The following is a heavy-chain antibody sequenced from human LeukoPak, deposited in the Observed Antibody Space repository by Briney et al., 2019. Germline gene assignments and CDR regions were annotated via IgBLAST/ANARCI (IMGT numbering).Heavy chain of an antibody. CDR1: GFTFNSYA. J-gene: IGHJ4*02. CDR3: AKDLGRYRNNYFDY. V-gene: IGHV3-23*01. D-gene: IGHD1-26*01. CDR2: ISGSGGGT. Sequence: GGSLRFSCAASGFTFNSYAMSWVRQAPEKGLEWVATISGSGGGTYYADSVKGRFTISRDDSKNTLYLQMNSLRAEDTAVYYCAKDLGRYRNNYFDYWGQGTLVTVSS.